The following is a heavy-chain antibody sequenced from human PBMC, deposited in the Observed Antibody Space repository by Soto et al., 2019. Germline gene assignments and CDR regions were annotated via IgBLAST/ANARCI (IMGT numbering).Heavy chain of an antibody. V-gene: IGHV1-8*02. CDR2: RNPDSGNT. D-gene: IGHD2-2*02. CDR1: GYTFTSYD. CDR3: AKGSWRGYCSDTSCYTINY. J-gene: IGHJ4*02. Sequence: QVQLVQSGAEVKKPGASVKVSCKASGYTFTSYDFNWVRQATGQGLEWMGWRNPDSGNTGYAQGFQGRVTMTSDTSTNTAYMELSSLRYDDTAVYYCAKGSWRGYCSDTSCYTINYWGQGTLVTVSS.